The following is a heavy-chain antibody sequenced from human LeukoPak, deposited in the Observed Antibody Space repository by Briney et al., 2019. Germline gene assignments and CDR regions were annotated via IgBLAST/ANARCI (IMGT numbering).Heavy chain of an antibody. J-gene: IGHJ5*02. CDR1: GGSISSHY. CDR2: IYYSGST. Sequence: SETLSLTCTVSGGSISSHYRSWIRQPPGKRLEWIGYIYYSGSTNYSPSLKSRVTISVDTSRNHFSLKLNSLTAADTAVYYCARGRANFDPWGQGTLVTVSS. CDR3: ARGRANFDP. V-gene: IGHV4-59*11.